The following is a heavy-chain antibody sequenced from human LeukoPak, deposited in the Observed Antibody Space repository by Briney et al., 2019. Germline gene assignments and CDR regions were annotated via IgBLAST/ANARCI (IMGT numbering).Heavy chain of an antibody. CDR3: AKNNWFDP. CDR1: GGSFSGHF. Sequence: SETLSLTCAVSGGSFSGHFWSWIRQTPGEGLEWIGEISHSGTTKYNPSLKSRVTISADTSKNQFSLKLTSVTAADTGVYYCAKNNWFDPWGQGTLVTVSS. V-gene: IGHV4-34*01. J-gene: IGHJ5*02. CDR2: ISHSGTT.